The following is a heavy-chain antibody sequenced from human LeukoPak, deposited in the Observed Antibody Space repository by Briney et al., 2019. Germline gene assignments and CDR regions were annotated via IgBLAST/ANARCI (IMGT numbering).Heavy chain of an antibody. CDR2: ISSDGRDK. Sequence: PGGSLRLSCAASGFSFSRYAMHWVRQAPGKGLEWVVVISSDGRDKHHADSVKGRFTISRDNSKSTLYLLMNSLRADDTAVYYCAKDIGMSADYYFDNWGQGTLVTVSS. J-gene: IGHJ4*02. D-gene: IGHD6-25*01. CDR1: GFSFSRYA. CDR3: AKDIGMSADYYFDN. V-gene: IGHV3-30*18.